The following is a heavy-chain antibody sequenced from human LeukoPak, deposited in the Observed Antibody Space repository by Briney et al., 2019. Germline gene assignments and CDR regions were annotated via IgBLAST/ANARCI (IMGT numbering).Heavy chain of an antibody. CDR2: ISYDGSNK. CDR1: GFTFFSYG. J-gene: IGHJ4*02. Sequence: PGGSLRLSCAASGFTFFSYGMHWVRQAPGKGLEWVAGISYDGSNKYYVDSVKGQFTISRDNSKNTLYLEMISLRIEDTAVYYCAKGPVSGSRSPLDYWGQGTLVTVSS. D-gene: IGHD1-26*01. CDR3: AKGPVSGSRSPLDY. V-gene: IGHV3-30*18.